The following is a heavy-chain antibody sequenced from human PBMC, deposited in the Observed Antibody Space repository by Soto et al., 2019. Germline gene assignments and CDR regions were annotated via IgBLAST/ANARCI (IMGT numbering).Heavy chain of an antibody. V-gene: IGHV4-4*02. CDR1: GDSISSHDW. CDR3: VRNGYYSLDY. J-gene: IGHJ4*02. D-gene: IGHD3-3*01. CDR2: IHHSGGT. Sequence: QVQLQESGPGLVKPSGTLSLTCAVSGDSISSHDWWSWVRQPPNKGLECIAEIHHSGGTNYNPSLMSRATISVDNSKNQFSLKLISATAADTAVYYCVRNGYYSLDYWGQGTLVSVSS.